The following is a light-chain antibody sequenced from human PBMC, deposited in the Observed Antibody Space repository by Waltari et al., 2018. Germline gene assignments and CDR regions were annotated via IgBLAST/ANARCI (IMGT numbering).Light chain of an antibody. CDR2: EDT. J-gene: IGLJ7*01. V-gene: IGLV1-51*02. Sequence: QSVLTQPPSVSAAPGQRVTISCSGGRSNIGNNYVSWYRQFPGTAPKLLIYEDTDRPSGIAGRVAGSKAGTSATLDITGLQAGDEADYYCGTWDSSLSGAVFGGGTHLTVL. CDR3: GTWDSSLSGAV. CDR1: RSNIGNNY.